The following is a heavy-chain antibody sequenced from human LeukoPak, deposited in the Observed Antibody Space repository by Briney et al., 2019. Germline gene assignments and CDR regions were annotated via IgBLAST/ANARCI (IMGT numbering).Heavy chain of an antibody. CDR1: GFSFENYG. CDR3: AKGRGLRFFDWLLKKDAFDI. CDR2: ISWHSNNI. V-gene: IGHV3-9*01. J-gene: IGHJ3*02. Sequence: GGSLRLSCAASGFSFENYGMHWVRHAPGKGLEWVSSISWHSNNIGYVDAVKGRFKISRDNAKNSLSLQMNSLRTEDTALYYCAKGRGLRFFDWLLKKDAFDIWGQGTMVTVSS. D-gene: IGHD3-3*01.